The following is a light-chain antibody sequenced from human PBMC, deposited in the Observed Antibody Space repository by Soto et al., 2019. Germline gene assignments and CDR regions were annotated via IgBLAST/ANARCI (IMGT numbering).Light chain of an antibody. CDR2: EVN. CDR1: SSDVGRYDL. CDR3: CSFVGTSTVV. Sequence: QSVLTQPASVSGSPGQSITISCTGTSSDVGRYDLVSWYQHHPGHAPKLIIAEVNKRPSGVSNRFSGSKSGNTASLTISGLQADDEADYHCCSFVGTSTVVFGTGTKVTVL. J-gene: IGLJ1*01. V-gene: IGLV2-23*02.